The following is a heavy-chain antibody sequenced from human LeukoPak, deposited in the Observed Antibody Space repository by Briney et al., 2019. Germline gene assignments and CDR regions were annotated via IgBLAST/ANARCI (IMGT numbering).Heavy chain of an antibody. V-gene: IGHV3-9*01. CDR1: GFTFDDYA. CDR2: ITWNRDNI. CDR3: ARNSGYDIDY. J-gene: IGHJ4*02. D-gene: IGHD5-12*01. Sequence: GGSLRLSCTVSGFTFDDYAMHWARHTPGKGLEWVAGITWNRDNIGYGDSVKGRFTISRDNAKNSLYLQMNSLRAEDTAVYYCARNSGYDIDYWGQGTLVTVSS.